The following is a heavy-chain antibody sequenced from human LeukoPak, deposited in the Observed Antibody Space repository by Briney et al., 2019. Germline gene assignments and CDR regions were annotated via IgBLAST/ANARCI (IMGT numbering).Heavy chain of an antibody. V-gene: IGHV3-48*01. CDR3: ARDDSSGYDY. J-gene: IGHJ4*02. CDR1: GFTFSSYA. D-gene: IGHD3-22*01. CDR2: ISSSSSTI. Sequence: GGSLRLSCAASGFTFSSYAMSWVRQAPGKGLEWVSYISSSSSTIYYADSVKGRFTISRDNAKNSLYLQMNSLRAEDTAVYYCARDDSSGYDYWGQGTLVTVSS.